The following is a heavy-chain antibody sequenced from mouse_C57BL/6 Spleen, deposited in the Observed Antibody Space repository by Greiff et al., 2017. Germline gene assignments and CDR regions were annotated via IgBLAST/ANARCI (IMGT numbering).Heavy chain of an antibody. J-gene: IGHJ2*01. V-gene: IGHV1-80*01. CDR3: ARKVTAGVADYFDY. CDR2: IYPGDGDT. D-gene: IGHD1-1*01. Sequence: VQLQQSGAELVKPGASVKISCKASGYAFSSYWMNWVKQRPGKGLEWIGQIYPGDGDTNYNGKFKGKATLTADKSSSTAYMQLSSLTSEDSAVYFCARKVTAGVADYFDYWGQGTTLTVSS. CDR1: GYAFSSYW.